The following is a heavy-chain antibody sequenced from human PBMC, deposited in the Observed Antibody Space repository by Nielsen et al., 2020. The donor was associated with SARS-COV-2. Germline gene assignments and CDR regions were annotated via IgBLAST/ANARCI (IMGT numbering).Heavy chain of an antibody. D-gene: IGHD4-23*01. CDR2: ISYDGSNK. J-gene: IGHJ4*02. CDR3: AKGGAYGGNSYFDY. V-gene: IGHV3-30*18. CDR1: GFTFSSYG. Sequence: SLIISCAASGFTFSSYGMHWVRQAPGKGLEWVAVISYDGSNKYYADSVKGRFTISRDNSKNTLYLQMNSLRAEDTAVYYCAKGGAYGGNSYFDYWGQGTLVTVSS.